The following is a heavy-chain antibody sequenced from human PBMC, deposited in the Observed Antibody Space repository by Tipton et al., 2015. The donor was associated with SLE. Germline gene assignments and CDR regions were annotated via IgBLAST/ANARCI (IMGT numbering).Heavy chain of an antibody. CDR1: GGSFSGYY. CDR2: INHSGST. CDR3: ARPGVAYGGYGAWAD. V-gene: IGHV4-34*01. Sequence: TLSLTCAVYGGSFSGYYWSWIRRPPGKGLEWIGEINHSGSTNYNPSLKSRVTISVDTSKNQFSLKLSSVTAADTAVYYCARPGVAYGGYGAWADWGQGTMLTVSS. J-gene: IGHJ3*01. D-gene: IGHD5-12*01.